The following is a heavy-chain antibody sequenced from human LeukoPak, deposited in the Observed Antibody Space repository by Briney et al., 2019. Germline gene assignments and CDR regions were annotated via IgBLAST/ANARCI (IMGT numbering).Heavy chain of an antibody. CDR3: ARGGIAAAEGNWFDP. D-gene: IGHD6-13*01. CDR2: IYHSGST. J-gene: IGHJ5*02. Sequence: SETLSLTCAVYGGSFSGYYWSWIRQPPGRGLEWIGYIYHSGSTYYNPSLKSRVTISVDRSKNQFSLKLSSVTAADTAVYYCARGGIAAAEGNWFDPRGQGTLVTVSS. CDR1: GGSFSGYY. V-gene: IGHV4-34*01.